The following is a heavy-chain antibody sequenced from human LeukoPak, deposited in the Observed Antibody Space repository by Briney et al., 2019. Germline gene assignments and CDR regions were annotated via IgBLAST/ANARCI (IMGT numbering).Heavy chain of an antibody. D-gene: IGHD5/OR15-5a*01. CDR1: GGSISTSF. CDR2: VYYIGST. Sequence: SETLSHTRAEPGGSISTSFWCSIRQSPGKGLEWIGSVYYIGSTNYNPSLKSRVSISVDTSKNQFSRELSSVTAAATAVYYCAVDSTKPTVYIWGQGTMVTVSS. CDR3: AVDSTKPTVYI. J-gene: IGHJ3*02. V-gene: IGHV4-59*08.